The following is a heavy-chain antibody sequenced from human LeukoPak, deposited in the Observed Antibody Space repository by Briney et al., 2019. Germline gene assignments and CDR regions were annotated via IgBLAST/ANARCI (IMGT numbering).Heavy chain of an antibody. D-gene: IGHD3-10*01. J-gene: IGHJ3*02. CDR3: AKSNGYGLVDI. CDR2: IYYGCSN. CDR1: GDSIIISNDSYY. Sequence: SGTLSLTCTASGDSIIISNDSYYWVWIRQPPGKGLEWIGSIYYGCSNYYCTSLKSRVTISVDTSKNQFSLKLNSVTAADTAVYYCAKSNGYGLVDIWGQGTMVTVSS. V-gene: IGHV4-39*07.